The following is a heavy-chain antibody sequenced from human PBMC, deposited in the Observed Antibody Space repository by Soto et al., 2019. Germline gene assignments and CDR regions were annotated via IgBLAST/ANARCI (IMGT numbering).Heavy chain of an antibody. J-gene: IGHJ6*02. D-gene: IGHD1-26*01. V-gene: IGHV4-59*01. CDR3: ARDSWERGYYYGMDV. Sequence: SATLSLTCTVSGGSISSYYWSWIRQPPGKGLEWIGYIYYSGSTNYNPSLKSRVTISVDTSKNQFSLKLSSVTAADTAVYYCARDSWERGYYYGMDVWGQGTTVTVSS. CDR2: IYYSGST. CDR1: GGSISSYY.